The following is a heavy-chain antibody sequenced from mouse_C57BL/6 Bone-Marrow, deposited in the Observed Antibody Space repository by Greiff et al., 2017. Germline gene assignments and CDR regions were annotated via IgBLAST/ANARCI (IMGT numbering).Heavy chain of an antibody. D-gene: IGHD2-3*01. J-gene: IGHJ4*01. CDR3: AKQNYDGYYVYYAIDY. CDR2: IWGDGSS. CDR1: GFSLTSYG. V-gene: IGHV2-3*01. Sequence: QVTLKESGPGLVAPSQSLSITCTVSGFSLTSYGVSWVRQPPGQGLEWLGVIWGDGSSTYHSALISRLSICKDNSKSQVFLKLNSLQTDGTATYYCAKQNYDGYYVYYAIDYWGQGTSVTVSS.